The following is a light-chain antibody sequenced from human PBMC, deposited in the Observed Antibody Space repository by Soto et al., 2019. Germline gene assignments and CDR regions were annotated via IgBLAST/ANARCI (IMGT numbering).Light chain of an antibody. CDR1: SSDVGAYKY. Sequence: QSVLTQPASVSGSPGQSITISCTGTSSDVGAYKYVSWYQQHPGKVPKLIIYGVSNRPSGVSNRFSGSKSGNTAFLTISGLQPEDEADYYCSSFTGTTTLDVFGT. CDR2: GVS. V-gene: IGLV2-14*03. J-gene: IGLJ1*01. CDR3: SSFTGTTTLDV.